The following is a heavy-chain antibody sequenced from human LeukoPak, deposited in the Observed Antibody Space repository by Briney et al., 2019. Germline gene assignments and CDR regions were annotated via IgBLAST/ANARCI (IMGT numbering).Heavy chain of an antibody. CDR1: GFTFSTYA. V-gene: IGHV3-23*01. Sequence: QPGGSLRLSCAASGFTFSTYAMSWVRQAPGKGLEWVSAISGGGHNIFYADSVKGRFTISRDNSKNAVYLQMSSLRAEDTAVYYCARDRYRSYYYGMDVWGQGTTVTVSS. J-gene: IGHJ6*02. D-gene: IGHD1-26*01. CDR2: ISGGGHNI. CDR3: ARDRYRSYYYGMDV.